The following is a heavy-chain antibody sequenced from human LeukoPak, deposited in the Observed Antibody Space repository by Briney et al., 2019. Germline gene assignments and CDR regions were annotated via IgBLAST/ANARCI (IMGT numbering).Heavy chain of an antibody. V-gene: IGHV3-53*01. CDR3: AKGRDSGSYGSFDY. Sequence: GGSLRFSCAASGFTVSSNYMNWVRQAPGKGLEWVSIIYSSGITYYAESVKGRFTISRDNSKNTLFLQMNSLRAEDTAVYYCAKGRDSGSYGSFDYWGQGTLVTVSS. CDR2: IYSSGIT. D-gene: IGHD1-26*01. J-gene: IGHJ4*02. CDR1: GFTVSSNY.